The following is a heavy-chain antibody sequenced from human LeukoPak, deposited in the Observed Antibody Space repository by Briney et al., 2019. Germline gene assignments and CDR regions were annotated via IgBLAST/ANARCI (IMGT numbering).Heavy chain of an antibody. V-gene: IGHV3-30-3*01. Sequence: GGSLRLSCAASGFTFSSYAMHWVRQAPGKGLEWVAVIPYDGSNKYYADSVKGRFTISRDNSKNTLYLQMNSLRAEDTAVYYCARGGSGSYYFDYWGQGTLVTVSS. D-gene: IGHD3-10*01. CDR1: GFTFSSYA. CDR2: IPYDGSNK. J-gene: IGHJ4*02. CDR3: ARGGSGSYYFDY.